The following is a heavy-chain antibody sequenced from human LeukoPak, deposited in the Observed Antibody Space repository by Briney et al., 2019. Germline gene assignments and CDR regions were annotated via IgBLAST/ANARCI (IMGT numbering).Heavy chain of an antibody. V-gene: IGHV4-39*01. Sequence: SETLSLTCTVSGVSIRDNNYYWGWIRQPPGKGLEWIGSMFYTGSTYYNPSLRPRVTLSVDTSKNQLSLNLKSGTAADTAVYFCARLLLGSTVIDYWGQGALVIVSS. J-gene: IGHJ4*02. CDR2: MFYTGST. CDR3: ARLLLGSTVIDY. D-gene: IGHD2-8*02. CDR1: GVSIRDNNYY.